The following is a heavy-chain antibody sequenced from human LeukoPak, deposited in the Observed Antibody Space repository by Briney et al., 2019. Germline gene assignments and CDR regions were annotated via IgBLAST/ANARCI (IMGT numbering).Heavy chain of an antibody. CDR2: IYYSGST. V-gene: IGHV4-34*01. CDR3: ASNQWPSWYFDL. J-gene: IGHJ2*01. CDR1: GGSFSGYY. Sequence: PSETLSLTCAVYGGSFSGYYWSWIRQPPGKGLEWIGSIYYSGSTFDNPSLKSRVTISIDKSRNQFSLKLSSVTAADTAVYYCASNQWPSWYFDLWGRGTLVAVSA. D-gene: IGHD6-19*01.